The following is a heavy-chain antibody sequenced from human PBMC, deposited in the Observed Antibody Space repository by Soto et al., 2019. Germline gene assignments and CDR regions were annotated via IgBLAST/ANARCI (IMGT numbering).Heavy chain of an antibody. D-gene: IGHD3-22*01. J-gene: IGHJ6*02. Sequence: QVQLQQWGAGLLKPSETLSLTCAVYGGSFSGYYWSWIRQPPGKGLEWIGEINHSGSTNYNPSLKSRVTISVDTSKNPVCLKLSSVTAADTAVYYCARGDYYDLMDVWGQGTTVTVSS. CDR2: INHSGST. V-gene: IGHV4-34*01. CDR3: ARGDYYDLMDV. CDR1: GGSFSGYY.